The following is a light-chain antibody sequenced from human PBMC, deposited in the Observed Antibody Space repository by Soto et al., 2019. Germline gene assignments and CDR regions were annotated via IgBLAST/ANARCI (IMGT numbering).Light chain of an antibody. V-gene: IGKV3-11*01. CDR3: QQRSNWPPVIT. J-gene: IGKJ5*01. CDR1: QSFSSY. CDR2: DAS. Sequence: EIVLTQSPATLSLSPGERATLSCRASQSFSSYLAWYQQKPGQAPRLLIYDASKRATGLPARFSGRGSGTDFTLPISSLEPEDFAVYYCQQRSNWPPVITFGQGTRLEIK.